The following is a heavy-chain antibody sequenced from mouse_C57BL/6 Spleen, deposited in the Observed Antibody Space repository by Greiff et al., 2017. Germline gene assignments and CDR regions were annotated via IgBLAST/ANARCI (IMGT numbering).Heavy chain of an antibody. CDR3: ARDALTGTDY. Sequence: EVQLVESGPGLVKPSQSLSLTRSVTGYSITSGYYWNWIRQFPGNKLEWMGYISYDGSNNYNPSLKNRISITRDTSKNQFFLKLNSVTTEDTATYYCARDALTGTDYWGQGTTLTVSS. CDR2: ISYDGSN. V-gene: IGHV3-6*01. CDR1: GYSITSGYY. D-gene: IGHD4-1*01. J-gene: IGHJ2*01.